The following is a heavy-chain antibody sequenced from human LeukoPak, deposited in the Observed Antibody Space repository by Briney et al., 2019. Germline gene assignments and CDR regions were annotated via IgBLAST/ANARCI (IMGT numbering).Heavy chain of an antibody. V-gene: IGHV4-59*01. D-gene: IGHD6-13*01. CDR3: ARDMRIAAAGTEDRFDP. J-gene: IGHJ5*02. Sequence: PSETLSLTCTVSGGSISSYYWSWIRQPPGKGLEWIGYIYYSGSTNYNPSLKSRVTISVDTSKNQFSLKLSSVTAADTAVYYCARDMRIAAAGTEDRFDPWGQGTLVTVSS. CDR2: IYYSGST. CDR1: GGSISSYY.